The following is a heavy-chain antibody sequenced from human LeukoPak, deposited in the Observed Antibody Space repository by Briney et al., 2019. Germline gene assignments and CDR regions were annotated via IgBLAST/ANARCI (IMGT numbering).Heavy chain of an antibody. D-gene: IGHD3-10*01. J-gene: IGHJ4*02. CDR1: GGSISSYY. V-gene: IGHV4-59*01. CDR2: IYYSGST. CDR3: ARGPHHYYGGNNYFDY. Sequence: SETLSLTCTVSGGSISSYYWSWIRQPPGKGLEWIGYIYYSGSTNYNPSLKSRVTISVDTSKNQFSLKLSSVTAADTAVYYCARGPHHYYGGNNYFDYWGQGTLVTVSS.